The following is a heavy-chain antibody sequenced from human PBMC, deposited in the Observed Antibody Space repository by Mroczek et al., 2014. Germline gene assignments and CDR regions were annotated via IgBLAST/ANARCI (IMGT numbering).Heavy chain of an antibody. Sequence: QVQLVQSGPGLVKPSETLSLTCTVSGGSISSYYWSWIRQPPGKGLEWIGYIYYSGSTNYNPSLKSRVTISVDTSKNQFSLKLSSVTAADTAVYYCARERLVVVPAAIKRDAFDIWGQGTMVTVSS. J-gene: IGHJ3*02. V-gene: IGHV4-59*01. CDR2: IYYSGST. CDR1: GGSISSYY. CDR3: ARERLVVVPAAIKRDAFDI. D-gene: IGHD2-2*02.